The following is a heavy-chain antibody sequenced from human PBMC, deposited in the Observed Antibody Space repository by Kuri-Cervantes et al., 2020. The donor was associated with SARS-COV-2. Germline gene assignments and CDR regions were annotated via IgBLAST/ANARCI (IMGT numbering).Heavy chain of an antibody. D-gene: IGHD5-18*01. CDR2: IYYSGST. J-gene: IGHJ6*03. CDR1: GGSISSHY. CDR3: ATQLMGYSYGFGPFGSYYYMDV. Sequence: SETLSLTCTVPGGSISSHYWSWIRQPPGKGLEWIGYIYYSGSTNYNPSLKSRVTISVDTSKNQFSLKLSSVTAADTAVYYCATQLMGYSYGFGPFGSYYYMDVWGKGTTVTVSS. V-gene: IGHV4-59*11.